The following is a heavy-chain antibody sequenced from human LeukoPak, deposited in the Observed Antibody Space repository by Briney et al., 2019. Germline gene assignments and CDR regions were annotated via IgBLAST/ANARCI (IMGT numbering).Heavy chain of an antibody. Sequence: GGSLRLSCAASGFTVSSNYMSWVRQAPGKGLEWVSVIYSGGSTYYADSVKGRFTISRDNSKNTLYLQMNSLRAEDTAVYYCARVSFCPRCHFDYWGQGTLVTVSS. V-gene: IGHV3-66*01. CDR1: GFTVSSNY. CDR3: ARVSFCPRCHFDY. CDR2: IYSGGST. D-gene: IGHD2/OR15-2a*01. J-gene: IGHJ4*02.